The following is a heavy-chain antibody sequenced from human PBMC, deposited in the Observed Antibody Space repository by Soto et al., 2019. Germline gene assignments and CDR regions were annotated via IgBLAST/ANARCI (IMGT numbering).Heavy chain of an antibody. CDR1: GGSFSGYY. CDR2: INHSGST. V-gene: IGHV4-34*01. Sequence: QVQLQQWGAGLLKPSETLSLTCAVYGGSFSGYYWSWIRQPPGKGLEWIGEINHSGSTNYNPSLKCRVTISADTSKNPFSLKLSSVTAADTAVYYCARCNIVVVPAVTFDYWGQGTLVTVSS. CDR3: ARCNIVVVPAVTFDY. J-gene: IGHJ4*02. D-gene: IGHD2-2*01.